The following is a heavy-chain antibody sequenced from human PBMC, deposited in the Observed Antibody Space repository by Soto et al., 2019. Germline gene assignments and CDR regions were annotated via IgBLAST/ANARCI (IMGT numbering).Heavy chain of an antibody. CDR2: IDPSDSYT. J-gene: IGHJ6*02. V-gene: IGHV5-10-1*01. CDR3: ARRSSSGWRCQYYYSGMDV. Sequence: GESLKISCKGSGYSFTSYWISWVRQIPGKGLEWMGRIDPSDSYTNYSPSFQGHVTISADKSISTAYLQWSSLKASDTAMYYCARRSSSGWRCQYYYSGMDVWGQGTTVTVSS. D-gene: IGHD6-19*01. CDR1: GYSFTSYW.